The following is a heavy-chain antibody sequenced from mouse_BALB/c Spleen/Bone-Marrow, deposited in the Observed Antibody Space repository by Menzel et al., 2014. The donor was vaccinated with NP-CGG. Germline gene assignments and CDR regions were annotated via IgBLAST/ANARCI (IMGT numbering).Heavy chain of an antibody. CDR2: INPDSSTI. Sequence: EVTLVESGGGLVQPGGSLKLSCAASGFDFSRYWMSWVRQAPGKGLEWIGEINPDSSTINYTPSLKDKFIISRDNAKNTLYLQMGKVRSEDTALYYRERLGYYEGFAYWGQGTLVTVSA. V-gene: IGHV4-1*02. J-gene: IGHJ3*01. CDR3: ERLGYYEGFAY. CDR1: GFDFSRYW. D-gene: IGHD2-3*01.